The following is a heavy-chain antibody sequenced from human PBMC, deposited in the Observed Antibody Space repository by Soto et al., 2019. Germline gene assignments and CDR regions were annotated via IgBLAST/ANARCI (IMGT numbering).Heavy chain of an antibody. J-gene: IGHJ4*02. Sequence: GEALNISCTGSGYRVAGYLSTWVRQTPGKGLEWMGRIGPSDSQTYYSPSFRGHVTISVTKSITTVFLQWSSLRASDTAMYYCARQIYDSDTGPNFQYYFDSWGQGTPVNLSS. D-gene: IGHD3-22*01. V-gene: IGHV5-10-1*01. CDR2: IGPSDSQT. CDR3: ARQIYDSDTGPNFQYYFDS. CDR1: GYRVAGYL.